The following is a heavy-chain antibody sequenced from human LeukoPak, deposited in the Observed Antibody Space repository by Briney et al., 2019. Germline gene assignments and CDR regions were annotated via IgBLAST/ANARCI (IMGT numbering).Heavy chain of an antibody. Sequence: ASVKVSCKASGYTFTSYGISWVRQAPGQGLESMGWISDYNGNTNYAQKLQGRFSVTTDTSTSTAYMELRSLRSDDTAVYYCARDLIPEYCSSTSCYGHWFEPWGQGTLVTVSS. V-gene: IGHV1-18*01. CDR3: ARDLIPEYCSSTSCYGHWFEP. J-gene: IGHJ5*02. D-gene: IGHD2-2*01. CDR1: GYTFTSYG. CDR2: ISDYNGNT.